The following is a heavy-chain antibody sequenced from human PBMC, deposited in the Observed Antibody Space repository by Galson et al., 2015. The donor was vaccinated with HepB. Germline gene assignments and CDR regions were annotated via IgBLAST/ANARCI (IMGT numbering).Heavy chain of an antibody. CDR3: ARGRDHGEEYYYYGMDV. CDR2: IIPIFGTA. J-gene: IGHJ6*02. D-gene: IGHD4-17*01. Sequence: SVKVSCKASGGTFSSYDISWVRQAPGQGLEWMGGIIPIFGTANYAQKFQGRVTITADESTSTAYMALSSLRSEDTAVYYCARGRDHGEEYYYYGMDVWGQGTTVTVSS. CDR1: GGTFSSYD. V-gene: IGHV1-69*13.